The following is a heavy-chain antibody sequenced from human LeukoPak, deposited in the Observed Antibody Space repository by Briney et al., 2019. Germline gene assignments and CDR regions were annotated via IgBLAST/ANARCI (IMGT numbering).Heavy chain of an antibody. V-gene: IGHV3-11*04. CDR2: ISSSGSTI. CDR1: GFTFSDYY. J-gene: IGHJ4*02. CDR3: VRDGEYSHGIDFDY. D-gene: IGHD5-18*01. Sequence: GGSLRLSCAASGFTFSDYYMSWIRQAPGKGLEWVSYISSSGSTIYYADSVKGRFTISRDNAKNSLYLQMNSLRAEDTAIYYCVRDGEYSHGIDFDYWGQGTLVTVSP.